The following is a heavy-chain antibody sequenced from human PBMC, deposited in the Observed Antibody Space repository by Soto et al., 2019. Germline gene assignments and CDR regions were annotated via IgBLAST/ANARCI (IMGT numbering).Heavy chain of an antibody. CDR3: ARSIKEETGVAAPTDIGFDP. J-gene: IGHJ5*02. CDR1: GGTFRTYT. CDR2: IIPILDVA. D-gene: IGHD6-19*01. Sequence: QVQLVQSGAEVKRPGSSVKVSCQTSGGTFRTYTINWVRQAPGQGLEWMGRIIPILDVANYAQKFQGRVTITADKSTSTAHMKLRSRRSEETADYYGARSIKEETGVAAPTDIGFDPWGREPWSPSPQ. V-gene: IGHV1-69*02.